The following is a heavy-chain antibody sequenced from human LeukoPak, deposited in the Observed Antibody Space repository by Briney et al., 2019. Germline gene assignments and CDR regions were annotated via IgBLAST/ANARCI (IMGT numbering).Heavy chain of an antibody. CDR2: ISGSGGST. CDR3: ARDSVPGTVTL. D-gene: IGHD4-17*01. Sequence: GGSLRLSCAASGFTFSSYAMSWVRQAPGKGLEWVSAISGSGGSTYYADSVKGRFTISRDNSKNTLYLQMNSLRAEDTAVYYCARDSVPGTVTLWGQGTLVTVSS. V-gene: IGHV3-23*01. J-gene: IGHJ4*02. CDR1: GFTFSSYA.